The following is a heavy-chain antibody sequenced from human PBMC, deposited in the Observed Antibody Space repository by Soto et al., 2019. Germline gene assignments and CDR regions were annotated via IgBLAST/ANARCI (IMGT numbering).Heavy chain of an antibody. Sequence: SEPLSLTCTVSGGSISSGDYYWSWIRQPPGKGLEWIGYIYYSGSTYYNPSLKSRVTISVDTSKNQFSLKLSSVTAADTAVYYCARDLLGYCSRTSCYNGIVWGQGTLVTVSS. V-gene: IGHV4-30-4*01. CDR3: ARDLLGYCSRTSCYNGIV. J-gene: IGHJ4*02. CDR2: IYYSGST. D-gene: IGHD2-2*02. CDR1: GGSISSGDYY.